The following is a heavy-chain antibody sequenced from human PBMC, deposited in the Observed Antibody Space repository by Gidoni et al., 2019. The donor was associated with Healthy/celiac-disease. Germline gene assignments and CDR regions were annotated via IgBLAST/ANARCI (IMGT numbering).Heavy chain of an antibody. D-gene: IGHD3-22*01. CDR2: IYTSGST. Sequence: QVQLQASVPGLVTPSQTLSLTCTVSGGSISSGSYYWSWIRQPAGKGLEWIGRIYTSGSTNYNPSLKSRVTISVDTSKNQFSLKLSAVTAADTAVYYCARDSPYYDSSGYYHYFDYWGQGTLVTVSS. CDR3: ARDSPYYDSSGYYHYFDY. J-gene: IGHJ4*02. CDR1: GGSISSGSYY. V-gene: IGHV4-61*02.